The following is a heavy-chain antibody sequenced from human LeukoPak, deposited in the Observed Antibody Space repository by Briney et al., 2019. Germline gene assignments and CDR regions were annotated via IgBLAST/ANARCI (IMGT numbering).Heavy chain of an antibody. Sequence: ASVKVSCKASGYTFTSYGISWVRQAPGQGLEWMGWISAYSGNTNYAQKLQGRVTMTTDTSTSTAYMELRSLRSDDTAVYYCARGPSGYSYGPHFDYWGQGTLVTVSS. J-gene: IGHJ4*02. V-gene: IGHV1-18*01. CDR3: ARGPSGYSYGPHFDY. CDR1: GYTFTSYG. D-gene: IGHD5-18*01. CDR2: ISAYSGNT.